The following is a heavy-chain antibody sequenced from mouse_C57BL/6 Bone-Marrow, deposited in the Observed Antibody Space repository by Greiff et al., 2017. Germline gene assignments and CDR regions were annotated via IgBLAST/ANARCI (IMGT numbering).Heavy chain of an antibody. D-gene: IGHD1-1*01. Sequence: EVHLVESGGDLVKPGGSLKLSCAASGFTFSSYGMSWVRQTPDKRLEWVATISSGGSYTYYPDSVKGRFTISRDNAKNTLYLQMSSLKSEDTAMYYCARQRFTTVVDWYFDVWGTGTTVTVSS. CDR3: ARQRFTTVVDWYFDV. CDR1: GFTFSSYG. V-gene: IGHV5-6*01. J-gene: IGHJ1*03. CDR2: ISSGGSYT.